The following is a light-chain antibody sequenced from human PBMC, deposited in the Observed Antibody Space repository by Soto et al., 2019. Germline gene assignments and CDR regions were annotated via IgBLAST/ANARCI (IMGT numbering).Light chain of an antibody. CDR2: DAS. CDR3: QQRSNCPYT. Sequence: EIVLTQSPATLSLSPGERATLSCRASQSVSSYLAWYQQKPGQAPRLLIHDASNRALGIPARFSGSGSGTDFTLTISSREHEDFAVYYCQQRSNCPYTFGQGTKREIK. CDR1: QSVSSY. J-gene: IGKJ2*01. V-gene: IGKV3-11*01.